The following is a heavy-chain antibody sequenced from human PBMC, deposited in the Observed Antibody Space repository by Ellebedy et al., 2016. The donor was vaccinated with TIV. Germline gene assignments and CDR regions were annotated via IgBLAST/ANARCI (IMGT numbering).Heavy chain of an antibody. Sequence: GESLKISCAASGFTFSTFGFHWVRQAPGKGLEWVALMSSDGTKGYYADSMKGRFTVSRDNSKKTVYLQMDSLRAEDTAIYYCARDKGTRYSDNWGQGALVTVSS. CDR1: GFTFSTFG. CDR3: ARDKGTRYSDN. J-gene: IGHJ4*02. D-gene: IGHD1-1*01. CDR2: MSSDGTKG. V-gene: IGHV3-33*05.